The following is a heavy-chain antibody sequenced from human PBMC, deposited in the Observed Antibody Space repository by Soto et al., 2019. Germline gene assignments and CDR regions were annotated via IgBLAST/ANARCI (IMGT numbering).Heavy chain of an antibody. CDR3: ALHTFYFCHSPQYNNWFDP. Sequence: SETLSLTCVVSGYSISRGYYWGWIRQPPGKGREWIGSIYHSGKTYYNPSLKSRVTLSVDTSKNQFSLKLSSVTAADTAIYYCALHTFYFCHSPQYNNWFDPWGQGTLVTVSS. J-gene: IGHJ5*02. CDR1: GYSISRGYY. CDR2: IYHSGKT. D-gene: IGHD2-2*02. V-gene: IGHV4-38-2*01.